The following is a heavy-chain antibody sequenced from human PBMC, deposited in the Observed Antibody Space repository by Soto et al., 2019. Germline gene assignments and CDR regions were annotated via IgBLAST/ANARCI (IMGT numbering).Heavy chain of an antibody. J-gene: IGHJ4*02. CDR1: GYSFTDYW. V-gene: IGHV5-51*01. CDR3: ARLSGARSPANF. CDR2: IYPGDSDT. D-gene: IGHD1-26*01. Sequence: LGESLKISCKGSGYSFTDYWIGWVRQMPGKGLEWMGIIYPGDSDTRYNPSFQGRVTISADKSITTAYLQWSSLKASDTAMYFCARLSGARSPANFWGQGTVVTVSS.